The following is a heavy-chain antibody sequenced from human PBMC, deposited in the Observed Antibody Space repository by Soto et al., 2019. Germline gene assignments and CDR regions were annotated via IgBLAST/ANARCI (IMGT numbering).Heavy chain of an antibody. D-gene: IGHD3-16*01. CDR2: MQHTGNT. CDR3: AKDVSSRRWFDX. J-gene: IGHJ5*02. V-gene: IGHV4-4*07. Sequence: QVQLQESGPGLVKPSETLSLTCAVSGASIRSYHWSWIRQPAGKGLEWIGRMQHTGNTNYNPSLKSRVTMSVDTSKNQISLKMTSVTAADTAVYFCAKDVSSRRWFDXWXXGXLXXVSS. CDR1: GASIRSYH.